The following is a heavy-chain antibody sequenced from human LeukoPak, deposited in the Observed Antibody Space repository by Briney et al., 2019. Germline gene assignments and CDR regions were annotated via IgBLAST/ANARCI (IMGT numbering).Heavy chain of an antibody. D-gene: IGHD3-10*02. CDR3: AELGITMIGGV. Sequence: PGGSLRLSCAASGFTFNTYTINWVRQAPGKGLEWVSSISSSSSYIYHSDSVKGRFTISRDNAKNSLYLQMNSLRAEDTAVYYCAELGITMIGGVWGKGTTVTISS. CDR2: ISSSSSYI. J-gene: IGHJ6*04. V-gene: IGHV3-21*01. CDR1: GFTFNTYT.